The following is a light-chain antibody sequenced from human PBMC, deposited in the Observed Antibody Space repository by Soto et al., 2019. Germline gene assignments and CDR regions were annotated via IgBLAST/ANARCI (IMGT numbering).Light chain of an antibody. CDR1: HSVGTN. CDR2: GAS. V-gene: IGKV3-15*01. CDR3: QQYLQWPRT. Sequence: EIVMTPSPATLFLSKKERAPLSCRTSHSVGTNLAWYQQQPGQAPRLLIYGASTRATGIPARFSGSGSGTDFTLTISSLESEDFAVYYCQQYLQWPRTVGQGTKVDIK. J-gene: IGKJ1*01.